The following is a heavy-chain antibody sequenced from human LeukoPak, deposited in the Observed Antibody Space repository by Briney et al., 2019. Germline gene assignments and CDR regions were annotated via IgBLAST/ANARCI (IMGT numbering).Heavy chain of an antibody. J-gene: IGHJ3*02. Sequence: GGSLRLSCAASGFTFSSYSMNWVCQAPGKGMEWVSSTSSSRSHIYYADSVKGRFTISRDNARNSLYLQMNSLRGEDTAVYYCARGSDILTGYPENAFDIWGQGTMVTVSS. CDR3: ARGSDILTGYPENAFDI. D-gene: IGHD3-9*01. V-gene: IGHV3-21*01. CDR1: GFTFSSYS. CDR2: TSSSRSHI.